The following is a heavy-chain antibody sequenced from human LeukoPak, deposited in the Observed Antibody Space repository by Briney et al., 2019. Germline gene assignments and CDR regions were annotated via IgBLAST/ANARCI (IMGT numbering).Heavy chain of an antibody. J-gene: IGHJ4*02. CDR3: TRDTGCSGGTCYSFYDY. CDR2: IKQDGSDK. Sequence: GGSLRLSCAASGFAFSTYWMTWVRLAPGKGLEWVANIKQDGSDKYYVDSVRGRFTISRDNAKNSLYLQMNSLRDEDTAVYYRTRDTGCSGGTCYSFYDYWGQGTLVTVSS. D-gene: IGHD2-15*01. V-gene: IGHV3-7*01. CDR1: GFAFSTYW.